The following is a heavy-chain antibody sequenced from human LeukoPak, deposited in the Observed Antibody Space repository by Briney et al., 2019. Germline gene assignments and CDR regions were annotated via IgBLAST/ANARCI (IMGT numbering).Heavy chain of an antibody. CDR1: GYTFASYG. D-gene: IGHD4-17*01. CDR2: ISAYNGNT. V-gene: IGHV1-18*01. J-gene: IGHJ6*02. CDR3: ARGGGTVTNAMDV. Sequence: AAVKVSCKAAGYTFASYGIAWVRQAPGQGREWMGGISAYNGNTNYAQKLQGRGTMTTDTSTSTAYMELRSLRSDDTAVYYWARGGGTVTNAMDVWGRGTTVTVSS.